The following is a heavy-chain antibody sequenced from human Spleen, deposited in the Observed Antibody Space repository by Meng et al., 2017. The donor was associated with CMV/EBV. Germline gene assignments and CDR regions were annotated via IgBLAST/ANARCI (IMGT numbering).Heavy chain of an antibody. J-gene: IGHJ6*02. CDR2: INSDGSST. V-gene: IGHV3-74*01. D-gene: IGHD2-2*01. Sequence: GESLKISCAASGFAFHTYEMNWVRQAPGKGLVWVSRINSDGSSTSYADSVKGRFTISRDNAKNTLYLQMNSLRAEDTAVYYCARDRAIVVVPAAILEVNYYYYGMDVWGQGTTVTVSS. CDR1: GFAFHTYE. CDR3: ARDRAIVVVPAAILEVNYYYYGMDV.